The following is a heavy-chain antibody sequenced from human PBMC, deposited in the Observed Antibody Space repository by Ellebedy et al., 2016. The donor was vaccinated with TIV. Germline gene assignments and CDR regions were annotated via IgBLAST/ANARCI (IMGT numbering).Heavy chain of an antibody. CDR1: GYSFASYW. Sequence: PGGSLRLSCKGSGYSFASYWISWVRQMPGKGLEWMGKINPSDSDTNYSPSFQGHASFSADTSISTAYRQWSGLKASDTAMYYCATQLERRGGASSWGQGTLVTVSS. CDR2: INPSDSDT. D-gene: IGHD5-24*01. CDR3: ATQLERRGGASS. J-gene: IGHJ5*02. V-gene: IGHV5-10-1*01.